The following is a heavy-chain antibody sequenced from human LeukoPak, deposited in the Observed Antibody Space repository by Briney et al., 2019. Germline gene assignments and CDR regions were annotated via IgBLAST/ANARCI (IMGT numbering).Heavy chain of an antibody. CDR3: ARVKRSGSSSLDAFDI. CDR2: INPNSGGT. D-gene: IGHD3-22*01. V-gene: IGHV1-2*06. CDR1: GYTFTGYY. Sequence: GASVKVSCKASGYTFTGYYMHWVRQAPGQGHEWMGRINPNSGGTNYAQKFQGRVTMTRDTSISTAYMELSRLRSDDTAVYYCARVKRSGSSSLDAFDIWGQGTMVTVSS. J-gene: IGHJ3*02.